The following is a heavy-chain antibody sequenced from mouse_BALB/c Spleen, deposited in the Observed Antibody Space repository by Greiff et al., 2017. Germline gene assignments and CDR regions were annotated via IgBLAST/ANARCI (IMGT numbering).Heavy chain of an antibody. CDR3: ARDQGDDYDVRDYYAMDY. CDR2: ISYDGSN. J-gene: IGHJ4*01. D-gene: IGHD2-4*01. CDR1: GYSITSGYY. Sequence: EVQRVESGPGLVKPSQSLSLTCSVTGYSITSGYYWNWIRQFPGNKLEWMGYISYDGSNNYNPSLKNRISITRDTSKNQFFLKLNSVTTEDTATYYCARDQGDDYDVRDYYAMDYWGQGTSVTVSS. V-gene: IGHV3-6*02.